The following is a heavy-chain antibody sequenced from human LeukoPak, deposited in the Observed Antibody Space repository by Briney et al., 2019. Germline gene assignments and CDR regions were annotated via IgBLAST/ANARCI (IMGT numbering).Heavy chain of an antibody. D-gene: IGHD7-27*01. J-gene: IGHJ4*02. Sequence: GGSLRLSCAASGFTFSTYAMTWVRQAPGKGLEWVSRISGSGGSTYYADADSVKGRFTISRDNSKNTLYLQMNSLRAEDTAVYYCARDRNWGLEYWGQGTLLIVSS. CDR1: GFTFSTYA. CDR3: ARDRNWGLEY. CDR2: ISGSGGST. V-gene: IGHV3-23*01.